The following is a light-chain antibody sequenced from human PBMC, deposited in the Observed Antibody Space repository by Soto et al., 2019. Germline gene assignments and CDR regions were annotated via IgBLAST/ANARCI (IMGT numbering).Light chain of an antibody. CDR1: SGHSSYA. V-gene: IGLV4-69*01. J-gene: IGLJ2*01. Sequence: QPVLTQSPSASAYLGASVKLTCTLSSGHSSYAIAWHQQQPEKGPRYLMKLNSDGSHSKGDGIPDRFSGSSSGAERYLTISSLQSEDEADYYCQTWGTGIVVFGGGTKLTVL. CDR3: QTWGTGIVV. CDR2: LNSDGSH.